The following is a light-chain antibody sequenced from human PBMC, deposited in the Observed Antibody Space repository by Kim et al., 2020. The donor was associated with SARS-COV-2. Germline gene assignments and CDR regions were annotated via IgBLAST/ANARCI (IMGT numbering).Light chain of an antibody. V-gene: IGKV3-20*01. J-gene: IGKJ2*01. CDR2: GAS. CDR1: QSVSSSY. CDR3: QQYGSSLMYT. Sequence: SSGDRATLSCRASQSVSSSYLAWYQQKPGQAPRRLIYGASSRATGIPDRFSGSGSGTDFTLTISRLEPEDFAVYYCQQYGSSLMYTFGQGTKLEI.